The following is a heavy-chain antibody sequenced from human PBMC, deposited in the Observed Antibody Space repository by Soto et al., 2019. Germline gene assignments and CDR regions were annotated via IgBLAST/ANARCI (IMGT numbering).Heavy chain of an antibody. CDR1: GGSISSYY. J-gene: IGHJ6*03. D-gene: IGHD5-18*01. V-gene: IGHV4-59*08. CDR2: IYYSGST. CDR3: ARHGYSYGRNYYYYMDV. Sequence: SETLSLTCTVSGGSISSYYWSWIRQPPGKGLEWIGYIYYSGSTNYNPSLKSRVTISVDTSKNQFSLKLSSVTAADTAVYYCARHGYSYGRNYYYYMDVWGKGTTVTVSS.